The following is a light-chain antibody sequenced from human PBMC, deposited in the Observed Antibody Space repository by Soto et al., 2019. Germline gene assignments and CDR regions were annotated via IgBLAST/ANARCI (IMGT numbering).Light chain of an antibody. CDR3: QQYGGSPRIT. CDR2: GAS. Sequence: ILLTLSPGTLSLSQGERATLSCRASQSVSNNYLAWYQQKPGQAPRLLIYGASNRATGIPDRFSVSGSGTDFTLIINRLEPEDVAIYYCQQYGGSPRITFGQGTKVDI. J-gene: IGKJ1*01. V-gene: IGKV3-20*01. CDR1: QSVSNNY.